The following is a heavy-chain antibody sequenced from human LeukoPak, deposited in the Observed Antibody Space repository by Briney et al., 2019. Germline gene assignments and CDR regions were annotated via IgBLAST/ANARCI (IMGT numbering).Heavy chain of an antibody. Sequence: GSSVKVCCKASGYTFTSYGISWVRQAPGQGLEWMGWISAYNGNTNYAQKLQGRVTMTTDTATSTAYMELRSLRSDDTAVYYCARDLSVLMVYASYAFDIWGQGTMVTVSS. CDR3: ARDLSVLMVYASYAFDI. D-gene: IGHD2-8*01. V-gene: IGHV1-18*01. CDR2: ISAYNGNT. J-gene: IGHJ3*02. CDR1: GYTFTSYG.